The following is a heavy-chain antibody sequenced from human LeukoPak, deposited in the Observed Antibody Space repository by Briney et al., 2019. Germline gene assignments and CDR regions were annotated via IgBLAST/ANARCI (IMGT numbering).Heavy chain of an antibody. J-gene: IGHJ3*01. CDR1: GFTFSSYT. CDR2: ISGSNSYI. V-gene: IGHV3-21*04. D-gene: IGHD6-6*01. Sequence: GGSLRLSCAASGFTFSSYTMHWIRQAPGKGLEWVSSISGSNSYIFYADSVKGRFTISRDNAKNSLYLQINSLRAEDTAVYYCARSSYSSSSSVWGQGTMVTVSS. CDR3: ARSSYSSSSSV.